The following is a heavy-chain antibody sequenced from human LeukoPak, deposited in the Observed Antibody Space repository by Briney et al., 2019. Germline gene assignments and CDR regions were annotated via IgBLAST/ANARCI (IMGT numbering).Heavy chain of an antibody. V-gene: IGHV4-30-2*01. CDR3: ARYCSGGSCYVDAFDI. Sequence: SETLSLTCAVSGGSISSGGYSWSWIRQPPGKGLEWIGYMYHSGSTYYNPSLKSRATISVDRSKNQFSLKLSSVTAADTAVYCCARYCSGGSCYVDAFDIWGQGTMVTVSS. J-gene: IGHJ3*02. CDR2: MYHSGST. CDR1: GGSISSGGYS. D-gene: IGHD2-15*01.